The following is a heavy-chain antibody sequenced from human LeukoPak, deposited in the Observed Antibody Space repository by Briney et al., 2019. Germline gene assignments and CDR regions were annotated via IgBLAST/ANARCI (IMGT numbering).Heavy chain of an antibody. CDR3: ARAGIAAAGKRDWFDP. V-gene: IGHV4-38-2*02. J-gene: IGHJ5*02. CDR2: IYHSGGT. Sequence: PSETLSLTCTVSGYSLNSGYFWGWIRQPPGKRLEWIGSIYHSGGTYYSPSLRSRVTISVDTSKNQFSLKLSSVTAADTAVYYCARAGIAAAGKRDWFDPWGQGTLVTVSS. CDR1: GYSLNSGYF. D-gene: IGHD6-13*01.